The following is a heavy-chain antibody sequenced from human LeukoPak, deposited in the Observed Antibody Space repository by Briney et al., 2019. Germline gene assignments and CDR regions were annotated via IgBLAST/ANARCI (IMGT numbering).Heavy chain of an antibody. CDR3: ARDIRITMVRGVISRAWFSPPDY. Sequence: AASVKVSCKASGYTFTSYGISWVRQAPGQGLEWMGWISAYNGNTNYAQKLQGRVTMTTDTSTSTAYMELRSLRSDDTAVYYCARDIRITMVRGVISRAWFSPPDYWGQGTLVTVSS. CDR2: ISAYNGNT. V-gene: IGHV1-18*01. CDR1: GYTFTSYG. J-gene: IGHJ4*02. D-gene: IGHD3-10*01.